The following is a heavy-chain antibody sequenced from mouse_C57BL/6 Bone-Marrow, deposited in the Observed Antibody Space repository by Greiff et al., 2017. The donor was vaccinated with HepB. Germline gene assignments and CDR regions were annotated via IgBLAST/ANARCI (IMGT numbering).Heavy chain of an antibody. CDR2: ISSGGSYT. J-gene: IGHJ1*03. V-gene: IGHV5-6*01. CDR1: GFTFCSYG. D-gene: IGHD1-1*01. CDR3: ARPNYYGSSYWYFDV. Sequence: EVQRVESGGDLVKPGGSLKLSCAASGFTFCSYGMSWVRQTPDKRLEWVATISSGGSYTYYPDSVKGRFTISRDNAKNTLYLQMSSLKSEDTAMYYCARPNYYGSSYWYFDVWGTGTTVTVSS.